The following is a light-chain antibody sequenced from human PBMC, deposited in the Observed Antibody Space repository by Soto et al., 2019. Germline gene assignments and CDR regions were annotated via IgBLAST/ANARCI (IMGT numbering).Light chain of an antibody. J-gene: IGLJ2*01. CDR2: AST. Sequence: QSVVTQPPSVSGAPGQRVTISCSGNSSTIGAGFDVHWYQQLPGAAPKLLIYASTNRPSGVPDRFSGSKSDTSASLAITGLQIDHEADYYCQSYDTGLTGHVLFGGGTKLTVL. CDR3: QSYDTGLTGHVL. CDR1: SSTIGAGFD. V-gene: IGLV1-40*01.